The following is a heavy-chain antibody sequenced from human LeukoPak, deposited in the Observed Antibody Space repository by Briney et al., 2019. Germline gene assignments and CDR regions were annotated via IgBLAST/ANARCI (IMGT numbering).Heavy chain of an antibody. Sequence: GGSLRLSCAASGFTFRNYAMMWVRQAPGKGLELVSSIRAGGDNTYYADSVTGRFTISRDNSKNTLFLQMNSLRAEDTAVYYCAKDPNGDYVGAFDFWGQGMMVSVSS. CDR3: AKDPNGDYVGAFDF. D-gene: IGHD4-17*01. J-gene: IGHJ4*02. CDR2: IRAGGDNT. V-gene: IGHV3-23*01. CDR1: GFTFRNYA.